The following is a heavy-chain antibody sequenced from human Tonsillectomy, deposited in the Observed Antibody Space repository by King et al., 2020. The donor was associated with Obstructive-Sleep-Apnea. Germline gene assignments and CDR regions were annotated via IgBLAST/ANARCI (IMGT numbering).Heavy chain of an antibody. CDR1: GGSISSGGYS. Sequence: QLQESGSGLVKPSQTLSLTCAVSGGSISSGGYSWSWIRQPPGKGLEWIGYIYHSGSTYYNPSLKSRVTISVDRSKNQFSLKLSSVTAADTAVYYCARGGLRWFEYWGQGTLVTVSS. V-gene: IGHV4-30-2*01. CDR2: IYHSGST. D-gene: IGHD4-23*01. J-gene: IGHJ4*02. CDR3: ARGGLRWFEY.